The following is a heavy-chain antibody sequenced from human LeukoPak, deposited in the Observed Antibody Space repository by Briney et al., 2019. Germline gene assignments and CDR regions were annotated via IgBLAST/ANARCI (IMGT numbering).Heavy chain of an antibody. Sequence: GASLRLSCSASGFTFSSYAMTWVRQAPGKGLEWVSSITGSGLSTYYADSVKGRFTISRDNSKNTLYLQVNSLRVEDTAVYYCAKSHRNYDYWGQGTLVTVSS. V-gene: IGHV3-23*01. J-gene: IGHJ4*02. CDR1: GFTFSSYA. CDR2: ITGSGLST. D-gene: IGHD4-11*01. CDR3: AKSHRNYDY.